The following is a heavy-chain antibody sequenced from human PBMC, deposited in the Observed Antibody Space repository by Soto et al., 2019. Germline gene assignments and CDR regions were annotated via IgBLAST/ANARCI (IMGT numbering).Heavy chain of an antibody. J-gene: IGHJ5*02. CDR3: AKEQDYYDSSGFNWFDP. CDR1: GFTFSSYA. Sequence: GGSLRLSCAASGFTFSSYAMSWVRQAPGKGLEWVSTISGTGSSTYYADSVKGRFTVSRDNSKNTLYLQMNTLRAEDTAVYYCAKEQDYYDSSGFNWFDPWGQGTLVTVSS. D-gene: IGHD3-22*01. CDR2: ISGTGSST. V-gene: IGHV3-23*01.